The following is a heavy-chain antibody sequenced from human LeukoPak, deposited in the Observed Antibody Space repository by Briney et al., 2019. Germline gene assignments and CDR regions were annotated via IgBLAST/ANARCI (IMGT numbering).Heavy chain of an antibody. Sequence: ASVKVSCKTSGYTSTTYGLSWVRQAPGQGLEWMGWTYNTYTHYAETLRDRLTMTTDTSTSTSYMELRSLRSDDTAVYYCARALAQGGSFDLYYFDSWGQGSLVTVSS. CDR3: ARALAQGGSFDLYYFDS. J-gene: IGHJ4*02. V-gene: IGHV1-18*01. CDR1: GYTSTTYG. D-gene: IGHD3-9*01. CDR2: TYNTYT.